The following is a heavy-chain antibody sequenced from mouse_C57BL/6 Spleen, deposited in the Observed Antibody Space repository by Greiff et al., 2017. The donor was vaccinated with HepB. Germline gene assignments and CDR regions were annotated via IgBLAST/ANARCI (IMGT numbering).Heavy chain of an antibody. CDR2: IDPSDSYT. J-gene: IGHJ2*01. D-gene: IGHD2-1*01. CDR1: GYTFTSYW. V-gene: IGHV1-69*01. Sequence: QVQLQQPGAELVMPGASVKLSCKASGYTFTSYWMPWVKQRPGQGLEWIGEIDPSDSYTNYNQKFKGKSTLTVDKSSSTAYLQLSSLTSEDSAVYYCARNYDGYFDYWGQGTTLTVSS. CDR3: ARNYDGYFDY.